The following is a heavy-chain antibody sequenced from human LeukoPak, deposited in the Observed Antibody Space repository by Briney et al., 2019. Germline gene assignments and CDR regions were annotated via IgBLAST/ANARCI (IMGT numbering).Heavy chain of an antibody. CDR1: GDSVSSPNYY. CDR3: ARGNYGDYRFDY. J-gene: IGHJ4*02. Sequence: SETLSLTCTVSGDSVSSPNYYWNWIRQPPGKGLEWIGYIYYSGSTYYNPSLKSRVTISVDTSKNQFSLKLSSVTAADTAVYYCARGNYGDYRFDYWGQGTLVTVSS. CDR2: IYYSGST. D-gene: IGHD4-17*01. V-gene: IGHV4-31*03.